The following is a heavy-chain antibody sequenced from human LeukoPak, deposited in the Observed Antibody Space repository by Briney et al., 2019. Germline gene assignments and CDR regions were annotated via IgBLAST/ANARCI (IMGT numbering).Heavy chain of an antibody. D-gene: IGHD7-27*01. CDR1: GGSFSGYY. J-gene: IGHJ4*02. V-gene: IGHV4-34*01. CDR2: INHSGST. CDR3: ARGWGLFDY. Sequence: SETLSLTCAVYGGSFSGYYWSWIRQPPGKGLEWNGEINHSGSTNYNPSLKSRVTISVDTSENQFSLKLSSVTAADTAVYYCARGWGLFDYWGQGTLVTVSS.